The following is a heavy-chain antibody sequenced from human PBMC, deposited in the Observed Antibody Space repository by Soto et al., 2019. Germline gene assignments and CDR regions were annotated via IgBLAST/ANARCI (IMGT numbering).Heavy chain of an antibody. CDR2: ISSSSSYI. V-gene: IGHV3-21*01. CDR1: GFTFSSYS. CDR3: ARLTKPLTENWFDP. J-gene: IGHJ5*02. Sequence: GGSLRLSCAASGFTFSSYSMNWVRQAPGKGLEWVSSISSSSSYIYYADSVKGRFTISRDNAKNSLYLQMNSLRAEDTAVYYCARLTKPLTENWFDPLGQGTLVTVSS.